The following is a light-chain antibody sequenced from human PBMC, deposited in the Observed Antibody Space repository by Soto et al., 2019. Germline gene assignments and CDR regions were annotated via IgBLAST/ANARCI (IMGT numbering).Light chain of an antibody. Sequence: EIVMTHSPATLSVVPWEIATLSCRASQSVSSNLAWYQHKPGQAPRLLTYGASTRATGIPARFSGSGSGTEFTLTISSLQPEDFAVYYCQQRSNCPPTFGQGTRLEIK. CDR1: QSVSSN. CDR3: QQRSNCPPT. V-gene: IGKV3-15*01. J-gene: IGKJ5*01. CDR2: GAS.